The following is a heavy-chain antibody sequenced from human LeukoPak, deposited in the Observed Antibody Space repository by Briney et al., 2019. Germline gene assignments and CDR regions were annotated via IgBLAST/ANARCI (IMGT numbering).Heavy chain of an antibody. CDR1: GFTFSSYT. Sequence: GGSLRLSCAASGFTFSSYTMYCVRQAPGKGLEWLAVISYDGSDTYYADSVKGRFTISRDNSKYTLYLQMNSLGAEDTAVYYCARAPQYSSGWSDYWGQGALVTVSS. D-gene: IGHD6-19*01. CDR2: ISYDGSDT. CDR3: ARAPQYSSGWSDY. V-gene: IGHV3-30*04. J-gene: IGHJ4*02.